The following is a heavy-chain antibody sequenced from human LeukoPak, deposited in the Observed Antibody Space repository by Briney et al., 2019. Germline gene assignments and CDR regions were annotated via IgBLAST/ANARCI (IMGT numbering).Heavy chain of an antibody. J-gene: IGHJ4*02. Sequence: SETLSLTCAVSGGSISSSNWWSWVRQPPGKGLEWIGEIYHSGSTNYNPSLKSRVTISVDKSKNQFPLKLSSVTAADTAVYYCAHLGASGYFDYWGQGTLVTVSS. V-gene: IGHV4-4*02. CDR2: IYHSGST. D-gene: IGHD2-8*02. CDR3: AHLGASGYFDY. CDR1: GGSISSSNW.